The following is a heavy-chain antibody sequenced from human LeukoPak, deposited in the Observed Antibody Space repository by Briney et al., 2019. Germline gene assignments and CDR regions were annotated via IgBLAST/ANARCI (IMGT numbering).Heavy chain of an antibody. D-gene: IGHD3-10*01. J-gene: IGHJ4*02. Sequence: GGSLRLSCAASGFTFSSYAMSWVRQAPGKGLEWVSGISVSSGSTYYADSVKGRFTISRDNSKNTLYLQMNSLRAEDTAVYYCARTSKVRGVPYYFDYWGQGTLVTVSS. CDR2: ISVSSGST. CDR1: GFTFSSYA. CDR3: ARTSKVRGVPYYFDY. V-gene: IGHV3-23*01.